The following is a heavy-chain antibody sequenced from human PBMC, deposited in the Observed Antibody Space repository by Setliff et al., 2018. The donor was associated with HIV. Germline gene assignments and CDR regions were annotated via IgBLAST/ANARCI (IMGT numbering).Heavy chain of an antibody. CDR3: ARLEYYYYMDV. CDR1: GGSISSSDYY. CDR2: IYYSGNT. V-gene: IGHV4-39*01. Sequence: LSLTCTVSGGSISSSDYYWGWIRQPPGKGLEWIGSIYYSGNTYYNPSLKSRVTISLDTTTNQFALKLSSVTAADTAVYYCARLEYYYYMDVWGKGTTVTVSS. J-gene: IGHJ6*03. D-gene: IGHD3-3*01.